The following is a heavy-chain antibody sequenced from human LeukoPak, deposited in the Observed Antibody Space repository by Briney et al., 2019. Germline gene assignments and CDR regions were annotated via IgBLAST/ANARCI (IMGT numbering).Heavy chain of an antibody. CDR2: ISYSGST. Sequence: SETLSLTCTVSGGSITSYYWSWIRQPPGKGLEWIGYISYSGSTNYNPSLKSRVTISVDTSKNQFSLKLSSVTAADTAVYYCARDAAVFGGAFDLWGQGTMVTVSS. V-gene: IGHV4-59*01. CDR1: GGSITSYY. CDR3: ARDAAVFGGAFDL. J-gene: IGHJ3*01. D-gene: IGHD2-15*01.